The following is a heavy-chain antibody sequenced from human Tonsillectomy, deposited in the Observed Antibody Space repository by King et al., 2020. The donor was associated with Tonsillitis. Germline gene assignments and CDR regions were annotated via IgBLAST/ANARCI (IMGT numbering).Heavy chain of an antibody. D-gene: IGHD3-3*01. CDR1: GFTFSNYA. Sequence: VQLVESGGGLVQPGGSLRLSCAASGFTFSNYAMSWVRQAPGKGLEGVSFIIGGGGSTYYADSVKGRFTISRANSKNTRYLKLSSLRAEDTALYYCAKDFCRRDVGYFDYWGQGTLVTVSS. V-gene: IGHV3-23*04. CDR2: IIGGGGST. J-gene: IGHJ4*02. CDR3: AKDFCRRDVGYFDY.